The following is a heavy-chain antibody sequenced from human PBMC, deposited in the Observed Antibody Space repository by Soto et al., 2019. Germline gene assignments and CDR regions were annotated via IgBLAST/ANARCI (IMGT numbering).Heavy chain of an antibody. CDR1: GYAFTCRC. CDR2: ISAYNGNT. CDR3: ARDQYNQRITIFGVVNDASAI. D-gene: IGHD3-3*01. V-gene: IGHV1-18*01. Sequence: APVKASSKDSGYAFTCRCMSWLHQAPGQGLEWMGWISAYNGNTTYAQKLQGRVTMTTDTSTSTAYLELRSLRSDDTAVYYCARDQYNQRITIFGVVNDASAIRGQGTTVTVSS. J-gene: IGHJ3*02.